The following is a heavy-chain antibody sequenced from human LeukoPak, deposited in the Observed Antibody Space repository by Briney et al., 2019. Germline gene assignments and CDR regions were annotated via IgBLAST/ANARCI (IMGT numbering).Heavy chain of an antibody. CDR1: GFTFSSYA. D-gene: IGHD1-26*01. CDR2: ISSNGGST. Sequence: PGGSLRLSCAASGFTFSSYAMHWVRQAPGKGLEYVSAISSNGGSTYYANSVKGRFTISRDNSKNTLYLQMGSLRAEDMAVYYCARGGSYHPADYWGQGTLVTVSS. CDR3: ARGGSYHPADY. J-gene: IGHJ4*02. V-gene: IGHV3-64*01.